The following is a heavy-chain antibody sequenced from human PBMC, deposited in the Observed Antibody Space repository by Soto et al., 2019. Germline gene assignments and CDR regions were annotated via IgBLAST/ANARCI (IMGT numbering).Heavy chain of an antibody. J-gene: IGHJ6*02. D-gene: IGHD2-2*01. Sequence: EVQLVESGGGLVKPGGSLRLSCAASGFTFSSYSMNWVRQAPGKGLEWVSSISSSSSYIYYADSVKGRFTISSDNAKNSLYLQMNSLRAEDTAVYYCARDVISTSHYYYYGMDVWGQGTTVTVSS. CDR3: ARDVISTSHYYYYGMDV. CDR2: ISSSSSYI. CDR1: GFTFSSYS. V-gene: IGHV3-21*01.